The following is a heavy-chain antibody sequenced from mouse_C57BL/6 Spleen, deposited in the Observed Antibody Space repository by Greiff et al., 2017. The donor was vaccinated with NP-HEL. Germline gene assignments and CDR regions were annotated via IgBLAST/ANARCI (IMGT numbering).Heavy chain of an antibody. CDR2: INYDGSST. J-gene: IGHJ2*01. CDR3: ARAYYGSSSLFDY. CDR1: GFTFSDYY. V-gene: IGHV5-16*01. Sequence: EVHLVESEGGLVQPGSSMKLSCTASGFTFSDYYMAWVRQVPEKGLEWVANINYDGSSTYYLDSLKSRFIISRDNAKNILYLQMSSLKSEDTATYYCARAYYGSSSLFDYWGQGTTLTVSS. D-gene: IGHD1-1*01.